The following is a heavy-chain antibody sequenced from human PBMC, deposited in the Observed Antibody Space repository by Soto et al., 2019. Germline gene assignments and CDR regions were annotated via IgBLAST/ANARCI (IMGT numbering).Heavy chain of an antibody. CDR1: GLPLNTYA. D-gene: IGHD2-15*01. V-gene: IGHV3-33*08. Sequence: QVQLVESGGGVVQPGGSLRLSCTTSGLPLNTYALHWVRQAPGRGLGGGAIIWYDGSNKYYADSVKGRFTISRDNSRNTLYLQMNSLRAEDTALYYCARADCTGAYCYSWPFNYGVDVWGQGTTVTVSS. CDR2: IWYDGSNK. J-gene: IGHJ6*02. CDR3: ARADCTGAYCYSWPFNYGVDV.